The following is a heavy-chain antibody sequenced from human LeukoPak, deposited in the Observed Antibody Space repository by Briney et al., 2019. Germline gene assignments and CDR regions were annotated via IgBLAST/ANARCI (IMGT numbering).Heavy chain of an antibody. V-gene: IGHV4-59*12. Sequence: PSETLSLTCTVSGGSISSYYWSWIRQPPGKGLEWIGYIYYSGSTNYNPSLKSRVTISVDTSKNQFSLKLSSVTAADTAVYYCARRFSGYGRGTFDYWGREPWSPSPQ. CDR1: GGSISSYY. J-gene: IGHJ4*02. CDR2: IYYSGST. CDR3: ARRFSGYGRGTFDY. D-gene: IGHD5-12*01.